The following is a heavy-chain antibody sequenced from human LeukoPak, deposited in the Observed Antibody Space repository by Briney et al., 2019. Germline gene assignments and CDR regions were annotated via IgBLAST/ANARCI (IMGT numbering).Heavy chain of an antibody. CDR1: GGSINGDY. CDR3: ARRNYGDYDHYFDY. V-gene: IGHV4-59*08. CDR2: ISYSGSG. D-gene: IGHD4-17*01. Sequence: TSETLSLTCTVSGGSINGDYWSWIRQPPGKGLEWIGYISYSGSGNSNPSLKSRVTISADTSRNQFSLKLSSVTAADTAVYYCARRNYGDYDHYFDYWGQGTLVTVSS. J-gene: IGHJ4*02.